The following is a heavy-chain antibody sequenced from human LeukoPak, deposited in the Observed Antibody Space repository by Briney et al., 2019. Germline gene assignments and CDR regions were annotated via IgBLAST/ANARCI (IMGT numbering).Heavy chain of an antibody. J-gene: IGHJ4*02. Sequence: QPGGSLRLSCAASGFTFSSYAMSWVRQAPGKGLEWVSAISGSGGSTYYADSVKGPFTISRDNAKNSLYLELNSLRAEDTAVYYCARDHVTGAEDYWGQGALVIVSS. CDR2: ISGSGGST. CDR1: GFTFSSYA. D-gene: IGHD2-21*02. V-gene: IGHV3-23*01. CDR3: ARDHVTGAEDY.